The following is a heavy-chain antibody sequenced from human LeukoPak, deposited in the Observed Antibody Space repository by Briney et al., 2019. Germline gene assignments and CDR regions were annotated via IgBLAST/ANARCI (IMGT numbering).Heavy chain of an antibody. J-gene: IGHJ5*02. V-gene: IGHV3-21*01. CDR1: GFTFSSYS. D-gene: IGHD4-17*01. CDR2: ISSSSSYI. CDR3: ARDFAGDDYGDYIGWFDP. Sequence: GGSLGLSCAASGFTFSSYSMNWVRQAPGKGLEWVSSISSSSSYIYYADSVKGRFTISRDNAKNSLYLQMNSLRAEDTAVYYCARDFAGDDYGDYIGWFDPWGQGTLVTVSS.